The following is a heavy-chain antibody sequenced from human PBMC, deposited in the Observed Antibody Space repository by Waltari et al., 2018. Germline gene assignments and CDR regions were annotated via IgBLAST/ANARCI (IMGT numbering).Heavy chain of an antibody. V-gene: IGHV1-18*01. J-gene: IGHJ3*02. CDR3: ARLRNDYGGIDALDI. Sequence: QAQLVQSGAEVKKSGASVKVSCQASGYISPNHGVTWVRQAPGQGLEWMGWINTFNHVANYAQKFQDRVTMTTDTSTSTVHMELRSLRSDDTAVYFCARLRNDYGGIDALDIWGQGTTVTVSS. D-gene: IGHD4-17*01. CDR2: INTFNHVA. CDR1: GYISPNHG.